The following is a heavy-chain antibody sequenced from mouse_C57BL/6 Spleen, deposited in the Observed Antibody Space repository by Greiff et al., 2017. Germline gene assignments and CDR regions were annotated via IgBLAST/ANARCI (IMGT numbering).Heavy chain of an antibody. CDR3: TRTVSNYDAWFAY. Sequence: VQLQQSGTVLARPGASVKMSCKTSGYTFTSYWMHWVKQRPGQGLEWIGAIYPGNSDTSYNQKFKGKAKLTAVTSASPAYMELSSLTNEDSAVYYCTRTVSNYDAWFAYWGQGTLVTVSA. V-gene: IGHV1-5*01. J-gene: IGHJ3*01. D-gene: IGHD2-5*01. CDR1: GYTFTSYW. CDR2: IYPGNSDT.